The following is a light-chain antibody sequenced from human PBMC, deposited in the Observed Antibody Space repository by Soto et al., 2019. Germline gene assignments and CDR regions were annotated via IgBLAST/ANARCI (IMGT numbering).Light chain of an antibody. CDR1: SSDVGGSNF. CDR2: DVN. V-gene: IGLV2-8*01. J-gene: IGLJ7*01. Sequence: QSVLTQPPSASGSPGQSVTISCTGTSSDVGGSNFVSWYQQHPGKAPKLMIHDVNKRPSGVPDRFTGSKSGNTASLTVSGLQAEDEADYYCNSHAGANYAFVFGSGTQLTVL. CDR3: NSHAGANYAFV.